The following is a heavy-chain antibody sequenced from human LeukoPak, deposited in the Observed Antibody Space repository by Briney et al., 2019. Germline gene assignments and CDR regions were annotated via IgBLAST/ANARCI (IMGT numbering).Heavy chain of an antibody. CDR3: FASSSTRVDY. CDR2: ISGSGGYT. D-gene: IGHD2-2*01. V-gene: IGHV3-23*01. J-gene: IGHJ4*02. Sequence: GGSLRLSCAASKFTFSTFSMSWVRQAPGKGLEWVSSISGSGGYTYYADSVKGRFTISRDNSKNTLFLQMNSLRAEDTAVYYCFASSSTRVDYWGQGTLVTVSS. CDR1: KFTFSTFS.